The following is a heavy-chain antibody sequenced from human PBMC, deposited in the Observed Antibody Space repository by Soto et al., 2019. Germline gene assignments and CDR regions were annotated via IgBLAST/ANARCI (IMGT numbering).Heavy chain of an antibody. J-gene: IGHJ5*02. D-gene: IGHD3-3*01. V-gene: IGHV4-59*01. Sequence: PSETLSLTCTVSGGSISSYYWSWIRQPPGKGLEWIGYIYYSGSTNYSPSLKSRVTISVDTSKNQFSLKLSSVTAADTAVYYCARDVFGGLAANWFDPWGQGTLVTVSS. CDR3: ARDVFGGLAANWFDP. CDR1: GGSISSYY. CDR2: IYYSGST.